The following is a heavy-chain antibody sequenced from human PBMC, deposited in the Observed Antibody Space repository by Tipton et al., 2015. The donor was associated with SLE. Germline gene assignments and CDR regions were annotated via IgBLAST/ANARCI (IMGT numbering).Heavy chain of an antibody. Sequence: SLRLSCAASGFAFNTYAMSWVRQAPVKGLEWVSGISWNSGRIDYADSVKGRFTISRDNAKRSLYLQMNSLRPEDTALYYCAKVGPLTYGDTDYYGMDVWGQGTTVTISS. D-gene: IGHD3-16*01. J-gene: IGHJ6*02. V-gene: IGHV3-9*01. CDR3: AKVGPLTYGDTDYYGMDV. CDR1: GFAFNTYA. CDR2: ISWNSGRI.